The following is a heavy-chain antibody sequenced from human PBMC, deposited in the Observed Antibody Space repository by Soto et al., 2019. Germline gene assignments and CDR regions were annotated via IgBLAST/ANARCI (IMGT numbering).Heavy chain of an antibody. CDR2: IIPIRGIT. CDR3: ARGSEYSGYDLSY. V-gene: IGHV1-69*02. Sequence: SVKVSCKASGGTFSSYTISWVRQAPGQGLEWMGRIIPIRGITNYAQKFQGRVTMTANNSTSTAYMELSSLRSEDTAVYYCARGSEYSGYDLSYWGQGTLVTVSS. J-gene: IGHJ4*02. D-gene: IGHD5-12*01. CDR1: GGTFSSYT.